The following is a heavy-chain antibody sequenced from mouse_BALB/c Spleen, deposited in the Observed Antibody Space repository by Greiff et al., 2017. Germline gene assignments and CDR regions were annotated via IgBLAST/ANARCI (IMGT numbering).Heavy chain of an antibody. D-gene: IGHD2-4*01. CDR3: ARDRVGITRDFDY. V-gene: IGHV5-6-3*01. J-gene: IGHJ2*01. CDR2: INSNGGST. Sequence: EVKLMESGGGLVQPGGSLKLSCAASGFTFSSYGMSWVRQTPDKRLELVATINSNGGSTYYPDSVKGRFTISRDNAKNTLYLQMSSLKSEDTAMYYCARDRVGITRDFDYWGQGTTLTVSS. CDR1: GFTFSSYG.